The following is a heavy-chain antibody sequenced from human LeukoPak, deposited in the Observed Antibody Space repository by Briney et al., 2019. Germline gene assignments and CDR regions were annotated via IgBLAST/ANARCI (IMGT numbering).Heavy chain of an antibody. Sequence: PGGSLRLSCTASEFTVSRNYMLWVRQAPGKGLEWVSLIFSNGDTHYADSVKGRFTISRDTSKNSLFLQMSSLRAEDTAVYYCARTFDSWGQGTLVTVSS. J-gene: IGHJ4*02. CDR2: IFSNGDT. V-gene: IGHV3-53*01. CDR3: ARTFDS. CDR1: EFTVSRNY.